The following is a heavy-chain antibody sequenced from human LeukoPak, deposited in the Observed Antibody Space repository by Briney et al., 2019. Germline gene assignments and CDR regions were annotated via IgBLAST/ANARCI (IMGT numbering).Heavy chain of an antibody. CDR2: IYTSGST. Sequence: SQTLSLTCTVSGGSSSSGSYYWSWIRQPAGKGLEWIGRIYTSGSTNYNPSLKSRVTISVDTSKNQFSLKLSSVTAAHTAVYYCAREGGSYLPNWFDPWGQGTLVTVSS. V-gene: IGHV4-61*02. CDR1: GGSSSSGSYY. D-gene: IGHD1-26*01. J-gene: IGHJ5*02. CDR3: AREGGSYLPNWFDP.